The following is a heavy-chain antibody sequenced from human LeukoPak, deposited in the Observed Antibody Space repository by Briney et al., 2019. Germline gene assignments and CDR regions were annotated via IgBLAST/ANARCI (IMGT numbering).Heavy chain of an antibody. V-gene: IGHV3-7*01. Sequence: GGSLRLSCAASGFIFSNYWINWVRQAPGKGVEGVANIKQEGSERYYVDSVKGGFTSTRDNGKNSVHVKMNSLRAEDTAVYYCVRTCCTTTACYYSPFDFWGQGTLVTVSS. D-gene: IGHD2-2*01. CDR1: GFIFSNYW. J-gene: IGHJ4*02. CDR2: IKQEGSER. CDR3: VRTCCTTTACYYSPFDF.